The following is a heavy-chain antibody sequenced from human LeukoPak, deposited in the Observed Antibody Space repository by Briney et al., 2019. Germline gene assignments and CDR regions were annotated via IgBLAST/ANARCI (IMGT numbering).Heavy chain of an antibody. Sequence: GGSLRLSCAASGFTFDDYAMHWVRQAPGKGLEWVSGISWNSGSIGYADSVKGRFTISRDNAKNSLYLQMNSLRAEDTALYYCAKAQAAAGDFYFDYWGQGTLVTVSS. CDR2: ISWNSGSI. J-gene: IGHJ4*02. CDR3: AKAQAAAGDFYFDY. D-gene: IGHD6-13*01. V-gene: IGHV3-9*01. CDR1: GFTFDDYA.